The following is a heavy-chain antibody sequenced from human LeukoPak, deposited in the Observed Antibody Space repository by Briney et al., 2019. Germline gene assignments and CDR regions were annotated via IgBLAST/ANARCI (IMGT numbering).Heavy chain of an antibody. V-gene: IGHV4-4*02. CDR3: ARSPALYGSGSYLGLNWFDP. J-gene: IGHJ5*02. Sequence: PSGTLSLTCAVPGGSISSSNWWSWVRQPPGKGLGWIGNIYYSGSTYYNPSLKSRVTMSVDTSKNQFSLKLNSVTAADTAVYYCARSPALYGSGSYLGLNWFDPWGQGTLVTVSS. D-gene: IGHD3-10*01. CDR2: IYYSGST. CDR1: GGSISSSNW.